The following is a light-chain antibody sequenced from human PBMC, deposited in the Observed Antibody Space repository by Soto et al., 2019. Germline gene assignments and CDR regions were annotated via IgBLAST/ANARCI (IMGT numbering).Light chain of an antibody. CDR2: AAS. CDR1: QGISTY. V-gene: IGKV1-27*01. Sequence: DIQMTQSPSSLSASVGDRVTITCRASQGISTYLAWYQQKPGKVPKLLIYAASTLQSGVPSRFSGSGSGTDFTLTISSLQPEDVATYYCQTYNSAPWTFGQGTKVEIK. CDR3: QTYNSAPWT. J-gene: IGKJ1*01.